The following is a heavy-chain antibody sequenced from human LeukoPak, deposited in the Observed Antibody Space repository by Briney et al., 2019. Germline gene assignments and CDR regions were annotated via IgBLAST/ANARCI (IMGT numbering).Heavy chain of an antibody. V-gene: IGHV4-59*01. CDR2: IYYSGST. CDR1: GDSISSFY. Sequence: SETLSLTCSVSGDSISSFYWSWIRQAAGKGLEWIGYIYYSGSTNYNPSLKSRVTISVDTSKNQFSLKLSSVTAADTAVYYCARESQTTVTTFDIWGQGTMVTVSS. CDR3: ARESQTTVTTFDI. D-gene: IGHD4-17*01. J-gene: IGHJ3*02.